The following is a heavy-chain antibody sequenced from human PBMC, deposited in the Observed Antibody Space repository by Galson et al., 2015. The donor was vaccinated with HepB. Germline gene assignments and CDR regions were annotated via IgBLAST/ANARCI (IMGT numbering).Heavy chain of an antibody. CDR3: ARAQYCSSTSCNGIVDYYMDV. CDR2: INPNSGGT. Sequence: SVKVSCKASGYTFTGYYMHWVRQAPGQGLEWMGWINPNSGGTNYAQKFQGRVTMTRDTSISTAYMELSRLRSDDTAVYYCARAQYCSSTSCNGIVDYYMDVWGKGNTVTVSS. J-gene: IGHJ6*03. CDR1: GYTFTGYY. D-gene: IGHD2-2*01. V-gene: IGHV1-2*02.